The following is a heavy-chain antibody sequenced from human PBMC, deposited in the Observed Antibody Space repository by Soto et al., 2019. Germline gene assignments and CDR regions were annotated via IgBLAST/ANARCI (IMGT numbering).Heavy chain of an antibody. J-gene: IGHJ4*02. V-gene: IGHV3-7*05. CDR1: GFTFGSYW. Sequence: GGSLRLSCAASGFTFGSYWMGWVRQAPGKGLEWVATIKQDGSEKYYMDSVKGRFTISRDNAKKSLYLQMNSLRADDTALYYCVRTGDGYWGQGTLVTVS. CDR2: IKQDGSEK. D-gene: IGHD3-16*01. CDR3: VRTGDGY.